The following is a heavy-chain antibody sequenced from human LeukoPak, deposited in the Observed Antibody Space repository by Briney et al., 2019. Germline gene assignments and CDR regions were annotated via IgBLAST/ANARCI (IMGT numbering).Heavy chain of an antibody. D-gene: IGHD4-17*01. V-gene: IGHV4-34*01. CDR3: ARYSATVTSIDY. J-gene: IGHJ4*02. CDR2: INHSGST. Sequence: SETLSLTCAVYGGSFSGYYWSWIRQPPGKGLEWIGEINHSGSTNYNPSLKSRVTISVDTSKNQFSLKLSSVTAADTAVYYCARYSATVTSIDYWGQGTLVTVSS. CDR1: GGSFSGYY.